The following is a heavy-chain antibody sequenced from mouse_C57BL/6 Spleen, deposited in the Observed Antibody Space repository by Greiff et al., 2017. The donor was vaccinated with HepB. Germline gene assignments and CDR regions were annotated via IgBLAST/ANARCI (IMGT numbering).Heavy chain of an antibody. CDR2: INPNNGGT. J-gene: IGHJ2*01. CDR1: GYTFTDYN. CDR3: ARDGGWQLGRPFDY. D-gene: IGHD4-1*02. Sequence: EVQLQQSGPELVKPGASVKMSCKASGYTFTDYNMHWVKQSHGKSLEWIGYINPNNGGTSYNQKFKGKATLTVNKSSSTAYMELRSLTSEDSAVYYCARDGGWQLGRPFDYWGQGTTLTVSS. V-gene: IGHV1-22*01.